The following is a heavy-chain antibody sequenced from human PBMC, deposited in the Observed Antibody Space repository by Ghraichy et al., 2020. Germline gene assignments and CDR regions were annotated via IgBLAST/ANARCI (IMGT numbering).Heavy chain of an antibody. CDR3: ARRSIAAARNWYFDL. V-gene: IGHV4-4*02. CDR1: GGSISSSNW. Sequence: TLSLTCAVSGGSISSSNWWSWVRQPPGKGLEWIGEIYHSGSTNYNPSLKSRVTISVDKSKNQFSLKLSSVTAADTAVYYCARRSIAAARNWYFDLWGRGTLVTVSS. D-gene: IGHD6-13*01. CDR2: IYHSGST. J-gene: IGHJ2*01.